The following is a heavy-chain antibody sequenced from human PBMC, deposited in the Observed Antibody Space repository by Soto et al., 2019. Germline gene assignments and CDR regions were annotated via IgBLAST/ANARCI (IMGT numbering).Heavy chain of an antibody. D-gene: IGHD5-18*01. CDR1: GYRFASCD. V-gene: IGHV1-8*01. J-gene: IGHJ4*02. CDR3: AKDLDTTVFNFDY. CDR2: MSTQFDNT. Sequence: ASVEVCCKTSGYRFASCDSRWVRQVPGQGLEWMGWMSTQFDNTGYAQNFQGRVTMTRDTSIRTAYMELSSLMSDDTAIYYCAKDLDTTVFNFDYWGQGTLVTVSS.